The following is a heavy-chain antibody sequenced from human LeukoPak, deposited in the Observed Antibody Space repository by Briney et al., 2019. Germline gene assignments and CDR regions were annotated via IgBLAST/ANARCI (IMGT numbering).Heavy chain of an antibody. CDR2: IYYSGST. CDR1: GGSISSGDYY. V-gene: IGHV4-30-4*01. Sequence: SETLSLTCTVSGGSISSGDYYWSWIRQPPGKGLEWIGYIYYSGSTYYNPSLKSRVTISVDTSKNQFSLKLSSVTAADTAVYYCASGGSSSWYRWFDPWGQGTLVTVSS. D-gene: IGHD6-13*01. CDR3: ASGGSSSWYRWFDP. J-gene: IGHJ5*02.